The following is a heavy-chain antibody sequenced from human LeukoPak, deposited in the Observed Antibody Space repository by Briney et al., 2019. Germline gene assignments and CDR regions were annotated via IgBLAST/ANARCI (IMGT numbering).Heavy chain of an antibody. Sequence: SQTLSLTCTVSGGSISSGGYYWSWIRQPPGKGLEWIGEINHSGSTNYNPSLKGRVTISVDTSKNQFSLKLSSVTAADTAVYYCARGSQRWLQFRYWGQGTLVTVSS. CDR1: GGSISSGGYY. CDR2: INHSGST. D-gene: IGHD5-24*01. V-gene: IGHV4-30-2*01. J-gene: IGHJ4*02. CDR3: ARGSQRWLQFRY.